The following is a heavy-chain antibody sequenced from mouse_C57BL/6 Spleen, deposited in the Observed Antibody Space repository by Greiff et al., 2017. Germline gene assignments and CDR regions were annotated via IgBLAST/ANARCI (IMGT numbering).Heavy chain of an antibody. CDR2: INPRHGGT. Sequence: QVQLQQPGPELVKPGASVKLSCKASGYTFTSYWMHWVKQRPGQGLEWIGNINPRHGGTKYTEKFKSKATLTVDKSSSTAYMQLRSLTSEDSAVYYGVLLRGWDGDVWGKGTTVTVSS. D-gene: IGHD2-10*01. J-gene: IGHJ1*03. V-gene: IGHV1-53*01. CDR3: VLLRGWDGDV. CDR1: GYTFTSYW.